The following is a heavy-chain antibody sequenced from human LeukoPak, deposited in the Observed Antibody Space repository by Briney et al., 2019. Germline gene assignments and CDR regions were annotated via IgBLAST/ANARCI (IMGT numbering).Heavy chain of an antibody. D-gene: IGHD2-15*01. CDR2: IYDSGST. V-gene: IGHV4-30-4*01. Sequence: SQTLCLTCTVSGASIRSGDYYWSWIRQPPGKGLEWIGCIYDSGSTYYNPSLKSRITISVDTSENRFSLKLSSVTATDTAVYYCARDCSGGSCYGASDIWGQGTMVTVSS. CDR1: GASIRSGDYY. CDR3: ARDCSGGSCYGASDI. J-gene: IGHJ3*02.